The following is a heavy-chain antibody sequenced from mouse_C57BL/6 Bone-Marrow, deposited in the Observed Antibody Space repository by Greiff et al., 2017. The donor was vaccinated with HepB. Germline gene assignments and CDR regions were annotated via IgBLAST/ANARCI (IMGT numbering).Heavy chain of an antibody. D-gene: IGHD1-1*01. CDR2: ISNLAYSI. CDR1: GFTFSDYG. Sequence: EVKLMESGGGLVQPGGSLKLSCAASGFTFSDYGMAWVRQAPRKGPEWVAFISNLAYSIYYADTVTGRFTISRENAKNTLYLEMSSLRSEDTAMYYCARQGVLRAMDYWGQGTSVTVSS. CDR3: ARQGVLRAMDY. J-gene: IGHJ4*01. V-gene: IGHV5-15*01.